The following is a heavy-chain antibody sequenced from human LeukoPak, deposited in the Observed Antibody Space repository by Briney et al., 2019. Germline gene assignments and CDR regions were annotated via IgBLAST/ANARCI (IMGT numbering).Heavy chain of an antibody. CDR2: FYNSGRS. V-gene: IGHV4-59*01. CDR3: ARASYSYGYVNYYYYYMDV. J-gene: IGHJ6*03. D-gene: IGHD5-18*01. Sequence: SETLSLTCTVSDDSISDYYRGWIRQPPGKVLEWIGYFYNSGRSTYNPSLKSRVTISADTSKNHFSLKLNSVTTADTAVYYCARASYSYGYVNYYYYYMDVWGKGTTVTVSS. CDR1: DDSISDYY.